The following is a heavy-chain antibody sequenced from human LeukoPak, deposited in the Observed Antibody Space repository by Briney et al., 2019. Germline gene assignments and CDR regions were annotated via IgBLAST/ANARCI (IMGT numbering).Heavy chain of an antibody. D-gene: IGHD3-22*01. J-gene: IGHJ5*02. CDR3: ARSTCYYDSSGYYPNWFDP. CDR1: GGSISSGGYS. V-gene: IGHV4-30-2*01. CDR2: IYHSGST. Sequence: SETLSLTCAVSGGSISSGGYSWSWIRQPPGKGLEWIGYIYHSGSTYYNPSLKSRVTISVDRSKNQFSLKLSSVTAADTAVYYCARSTCYYDSSGYYPNWFDPWGQGTLVTVSS.